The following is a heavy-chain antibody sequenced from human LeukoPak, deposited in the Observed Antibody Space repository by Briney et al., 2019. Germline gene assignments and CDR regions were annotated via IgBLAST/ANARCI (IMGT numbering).Heavy chain of an antibody. J-gene: IGHJ4*02. D-gene: IGHD3-16*02. CDR2: IFYSGST. CDR3: AREGGSYRPLDY. V-gene: IGHV4-59*01. Sequence: SETLSLTCTVSGGSISSYYWTWIRQPPGKGLQWIGYIFYSGSTNYNPSLKSRVTISIDTSKNQFSLKLTSVTAADTAVYYCAREGGSYRPLDYSGQGTLVTVSS. CDR1: GGSISSYY.